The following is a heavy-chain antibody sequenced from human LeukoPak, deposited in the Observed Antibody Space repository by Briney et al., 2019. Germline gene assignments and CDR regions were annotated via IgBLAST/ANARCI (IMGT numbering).Heavy chain of an antibody. CDR3: ARHRAVAGIGY. Sequence: SETLSLTCTVSGGSISSYYWSWIRQPPGKGLEWIGYIYYSGSTNYNPSLKSRVTISVDTSKNQFSLKLSSVTAADTAVYYCARHRAVAGIGYWGQGTLVTVSS. V-gene: IGHV4-59*08. CDR1: GGSISSYY. D-gene: IGHD6-19*01. J-gene: IGHJ4*02. CDR2: IYYSGST.